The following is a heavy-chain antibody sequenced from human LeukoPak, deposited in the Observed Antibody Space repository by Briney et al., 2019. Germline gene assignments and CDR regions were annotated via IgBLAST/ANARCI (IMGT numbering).Heavy chain of an antibody. CDR1: GYTFTGYY. CDR3: ARLNIVVVTAISGRYYYMDV. J-gene: IGHJ6*03. Sequence: GASVKVSCKASGYTFTGYYMHWVRQAPGQGLEWMGWINPNSGGTNYAQKFQGRVTMTRDTSISTAYMELSRLRSDDTAVYYCARLNIVVVTAISGRYYYMDVWGKGTTVTVSS. D-gene: IGHD2-21*02. CDR2: INPNSGGT. V-gene: IGHV1-2*02.